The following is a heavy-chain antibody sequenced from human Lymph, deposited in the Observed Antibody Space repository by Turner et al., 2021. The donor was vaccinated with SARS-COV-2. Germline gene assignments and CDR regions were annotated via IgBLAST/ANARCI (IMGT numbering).Heavy chain of an antibody. CDR2: IYYRTST. D-gene: IGHD2-21*02. CDR1: GGSMNSNY. Sequence: QVQLPESGPRLVKPLETLSLTCTVSGGSMNSNYWSWIRQPPGKRLEWIGYIYYRTSTNYNPSLESRVTISVDTSRNQFSLNLTSVTAAETAIYYCARETVNNWVDTWGQGTLVTVSS. V-gene: IGHV4-59*01. J-gene: IGHJ5*02. CDR3: ARETVNNWVDT.